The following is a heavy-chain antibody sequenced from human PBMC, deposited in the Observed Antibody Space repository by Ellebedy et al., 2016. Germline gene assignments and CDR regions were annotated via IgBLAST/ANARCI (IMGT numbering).Heavy chain of an antibody. Sequence: GESLKISCAASGFTFSSYWMYWVRQAPGKGLVWVSRIKSDGSVINYADSVKGRFTISRDNSKNMLYLQMNSLRAEDTAVYYCASLQSYCISCESDVWGQGTTVTVSS. CDR2: IKSDGSVI. D-gene: IGHD2-2*01. V-gene: IGHV3-74*01. CDR3: ASLQSYCISCESDV. CDR1: GFTFSSYW. J-gene: IGHJ6*02.